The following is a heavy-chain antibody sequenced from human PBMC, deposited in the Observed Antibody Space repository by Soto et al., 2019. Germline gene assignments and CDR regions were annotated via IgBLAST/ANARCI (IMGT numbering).Heavy chain of an antibody. CDR1: GYTFTSYG. V-gene: IGHV1-18*01. D-gene: IGHD3-9*01. J-gene: IGHJ6*04. Sequence: ATVKVSRKASGYTFTSYGFSWVRQAPGQGLEWVGWNSAYNGNTNYAQKLQGRVTMTTDTSTSTAYMELRSLRSDDTDVYYCARVAYYDILTGLQTYYSYYYGMDVWGNGTTV. CDR3: ARVAYYDILTGLQTYYSYYYGMDV. CDR2: NSAYNGNT.